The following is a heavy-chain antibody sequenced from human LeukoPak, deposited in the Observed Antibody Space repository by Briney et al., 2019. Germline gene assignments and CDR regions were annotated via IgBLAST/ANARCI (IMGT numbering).Heavy chain of an antibody. CDR2: IYRGGST. D-gene: IGHD6-13*01. J-gene: IGHJ4*02. V-gene: IGHV3-53*01. CDR1: GFNVSNNY. Sequence: GGSLRLSCAASGFNVSNNYMSWVRQAPGKGLEWVPVIYRGGSTYYADSVKGRFTMSRDNSKNTVYHQMDSLRAEDTAVYYCARDRGAAAGNWGQGTLVTVSS. CDR3: ARDRGAAAGN.